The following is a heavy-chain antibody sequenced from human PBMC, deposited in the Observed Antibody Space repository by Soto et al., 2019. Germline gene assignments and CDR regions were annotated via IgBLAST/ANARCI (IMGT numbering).Heavy chain of an antibody. CDR3: ARSISP. D-gene: IGHD3-3*01. CDR1: GGSISSSNW. CDR2: IYYSGST. V-gene: IGHV4-4*02. J-gene: IGHJ5*02. Sequence: SETLSLTCAVSGGSISSSNWWSWVRQPPGKGLEWIGEIYYSGSTYYNPSLKSRATISIDTSKNQFSLKLSSVTAADTAVYYCARSISPWGQGTLVTVSS.